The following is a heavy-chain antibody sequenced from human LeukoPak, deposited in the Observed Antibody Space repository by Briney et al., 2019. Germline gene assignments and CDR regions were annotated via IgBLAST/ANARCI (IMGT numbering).Heavy chain of an antibody. D-gene: IGHD3-10*01. CDR3: ARGPSMVRGVMDY. CDR2: ISSSSSYI. Sequence: GGSLRLSCAASGFTFSSYSMNWVRQAPGKGLEWVSSISSSSSYIYYADSVKGRFTISRDNAKNSLYLQMNSLRAEDTAVHYCARGPSMVRGVMDYWGQGTLVTVSS. J-gene: IGHJ4*02. V-gene: IGHV3-21*01. CDR1: GFTFSSYS.